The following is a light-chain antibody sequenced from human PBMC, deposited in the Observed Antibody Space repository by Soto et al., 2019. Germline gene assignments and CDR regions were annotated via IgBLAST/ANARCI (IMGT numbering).Light chain of an antibody. J-gene: IGLJ2*01. V-gene: IGLV2-14*01. CDR1: SSDVGGYNY. CDR2: DVS. Sequence: QSVLTQPASVSGSPGQSITISCTGNSSDVGGYNYVSWYQQHPGKAPKLMIYDVSNRPSGVSNRFSGSKSGNTASLTISGLQAEDEADYYCSSYTSSSTPHVVFGGGTKLTVL. CDR3: SSYTSSSTPHVV.